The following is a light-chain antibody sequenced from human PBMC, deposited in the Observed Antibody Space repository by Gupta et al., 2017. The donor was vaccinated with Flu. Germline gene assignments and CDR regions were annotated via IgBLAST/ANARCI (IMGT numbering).Light chain of an antibody. CDR3: CAYEAGDTVEV. CDR1: SINVVSVTF. Sequence: SINVVSVTFVSWCQEQPGQDPKLIMYDVINRPSGVSARCSCAKSCYTASLTISGLQADDDAAYYCCAYEAGDTVEVFGAGTTVTV. J-gene: IGLJ1*01. CDR2: DVI. V-gene: IGLV2-23*02.